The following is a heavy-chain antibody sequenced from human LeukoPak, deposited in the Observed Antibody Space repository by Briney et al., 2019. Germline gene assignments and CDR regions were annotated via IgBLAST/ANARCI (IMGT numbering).Heavy chain of an antibody. J-gene: IGHJ4*02. CDR3: ARDHPQSVAGTEY. D-gene: IGHD6-19*01. CDR2: ISYDGSNK. Sequence: GGSLRLSCAASGFTFSSYAMHWVRQAPGKGLEWVAVISYDGSNKYYADSVKGRFTISRDNSKNTLYLQMNSLRAEDTAVYYCARDHPQSVAGTEYWGQGTLVTVSS. V-gene: IGHV3-30*04. CDR1: GFTFSSYA.